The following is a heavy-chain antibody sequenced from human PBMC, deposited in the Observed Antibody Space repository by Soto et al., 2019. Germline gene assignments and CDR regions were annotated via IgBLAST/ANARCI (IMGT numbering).Heavy chain of an antibody. V-gene: IGHV1-2*02. CDR2: INPNSGGT. CDR1: GYTFTGYY. J-gene: IGHJ4*02. CDR3: ARSGSSGWYGLVDY. Sequence: AASVKGSCKASGYTFTGYYMHWVRQAPGQGLEWRGWINPNSGGTNCAQKFQGRVTMTRDTSISTAYMELSRLRSDDTAVYYCARSGSSGWYGLVDYWGQGTLVTVSS. D-gene: IGHD6-19*01.